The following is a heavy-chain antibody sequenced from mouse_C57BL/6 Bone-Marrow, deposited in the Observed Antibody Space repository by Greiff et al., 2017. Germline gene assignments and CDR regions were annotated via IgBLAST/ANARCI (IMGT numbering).Heavy chain of an antibody. J-gene: IGHJ1*03. CDR1: GYTFTSYW. V-gene: IGHV1-64*01. CDR3: ASPGGNWYFDV. CDR2: IHPNSGST. Sequence: QVQLQQPGAELVKPGASVKLSCKASGYTFTSYWMHWVKQRPGQGLEWIGMIHPNSGSTNYNEKFKGKATLTVDTSSSTAYMQLSSLTSEDSAVYYCASPGGNWYFDVWGTGTTFTVSS.